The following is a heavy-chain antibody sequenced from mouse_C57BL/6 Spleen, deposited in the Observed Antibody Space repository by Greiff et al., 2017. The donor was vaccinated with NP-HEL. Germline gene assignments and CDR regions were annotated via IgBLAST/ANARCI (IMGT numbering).Heavy chain of an antibody. CDR2: IWWGDAK. V-gene: IGHV8-8*01. J-gene: IGHJ2*01. CDR1: GFSLSTFGMG. D-gene: IGHD1-1*01. CDR3: ARMGTTVVAIDY. Sequence: QVPLKVSGPGILQPSQTLSLSCSFSGFSLSTFGMGVGWLRQPSGKGLEWLAHIWWGDAKYYNPALKSRRTISKDTSKNQVFLKIANVDTADTATYYCARMGTTVVAIDYWGQGTTLTVSS.